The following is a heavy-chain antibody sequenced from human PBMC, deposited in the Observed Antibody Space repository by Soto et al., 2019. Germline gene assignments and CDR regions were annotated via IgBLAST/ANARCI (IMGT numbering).Heavy chain of an antibody. V-gene: IGHV1-18*01. J-gene: IGHJ6*03. Sequence: ASVKVSCKASGYTFTSYGISWVRQAPGQGLEWMGWISAYNGNTNYAQKLQGRVTMTTDTSTSTAYMELRSLRSDDTAVYYCARGVGVVPAAIACYMDVWGKGTKVTVSS. CDR2: ISAYNGNT. CDR1: GYTFTSYG. CDR3: ARGVGVVPAAIACYMDV. D-gene: IGHD2-2*02.